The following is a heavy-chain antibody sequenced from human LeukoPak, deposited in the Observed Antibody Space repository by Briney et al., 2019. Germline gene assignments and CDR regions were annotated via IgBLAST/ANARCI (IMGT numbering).Heavy chain of an antibody. Sequence: GGSLRLSCVASGFSFSTYSMNWVRQAAGKGLEWVSYISTSSSSSSTIYYADSVKGRFTISRDNSRNTLYLQMNSLRAEDTAVYYCANTYYYGSGSYRYYFDYWGQGTLVTVSS. J-gene: IGHJ4*02. CDR2: ISTSSSSSSTI. CDR1: GFSFSTYS. D-gene: IGHD3-10*01. V-gene: IGHV3-48*01. CDR3: ANTYYYGSGSYRYYFDY.